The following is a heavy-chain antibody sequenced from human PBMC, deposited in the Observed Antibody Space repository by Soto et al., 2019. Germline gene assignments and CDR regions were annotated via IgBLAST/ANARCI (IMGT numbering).Heavy chain of an antibody. CDR2: ISGSGGSA. CDR3: AKGPSSGYDYYLDY. Sequence: PGGSLRLSCAASGFTFSSHAMSWVRQAPGKGLQWVSAISGSGGSAYYADSVKGRFTISRDNSRNTLYLQMNSLRAEDTAVYYCAKGPSSGYDYYLDYWGQGTLVTVSS. D-gene: IGHD5-12*01. J-gene: IGHJ4*02. V-gene: IGHV3-23*01. CDR1: GFTFSSHA.